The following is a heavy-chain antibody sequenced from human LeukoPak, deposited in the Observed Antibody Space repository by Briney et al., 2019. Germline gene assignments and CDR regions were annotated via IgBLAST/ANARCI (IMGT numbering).Heavy chain of an antibody. CDR2: IRSKANSYAT. CDR3: TRHGGSYVDY. J-gene: IGHJ4*02. CDR1: GFTFSGSA. Sequence: GGSLKLSCAASGFTFSGSAMHWVRQASGKGPEWVGRIRSKANSYATAYAASVKGRFTISRDDSKNTAYLQMNSLKTEDTAVYYCTRHGGSYVDYWGQGTLVTVSS. D-gene: IGHD1-26*01. V-gene: IGHV3-73*01.